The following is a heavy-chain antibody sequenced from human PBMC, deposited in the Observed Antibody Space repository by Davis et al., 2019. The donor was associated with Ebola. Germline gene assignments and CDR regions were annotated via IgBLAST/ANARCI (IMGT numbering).Heavy chain of an antibody. J-gene: IGHJ5*02. CDR2: INHSGST. CDR1: GGSFSGYY. D-gene: IGHD3-3*01. Sequence: SETLSLTCAVYGGSFSGYYWSWIRQPPGKGLEWIGEINHSGSTNYNPSIKSRVTISVDTSKNQFSLKLSSVTAADTAVYYCARVGYDFWSGYSSDNWFDPWGQGTLVTVSS. CDR3: ARVGYDFWSGYSSDNWFDP. V-gene: IGHV4-34*01.